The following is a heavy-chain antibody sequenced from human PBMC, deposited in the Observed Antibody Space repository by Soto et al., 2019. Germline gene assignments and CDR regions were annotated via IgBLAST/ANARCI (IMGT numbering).Heavy chain of an antibody. J-gene: IGHJ3*02. CDR1: GFTFSSYS. D-gene: IGHD5-18*01. CDR2: ISSSSSTI. CDR3: ARVSIHDSFDI. Sequence: GGSLRLSCAASGFTFSSYSMNWVRQAPGKGLEWVSYISSSSSTIYYADSVKGRFTISRDNAKNSLYLQMNSLRAEDTAVYYCARVSIHDSFDIWGQGTMVTVSS. V-gene: IGHV3-48*01.